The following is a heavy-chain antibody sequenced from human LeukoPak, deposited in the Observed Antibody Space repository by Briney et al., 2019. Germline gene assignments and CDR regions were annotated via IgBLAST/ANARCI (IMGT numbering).Heavy chain of an antibody. CDR3: ARVGRGTHYYYYYYMDV. Sequence: SETPSLTCTVSGGSISSYYWSWIRQPPGKGLEWIGYIYYSGSTNYNPSLKSRVTISVDTSKNQFSLKLSSVTAADTAVYYCARVGRGTHYYYYYYMDVWGKGTTVTVSS. D-gene: IGHD1-7*01. J-gene: IGHJ6*03. CDR2: IYYSGST. CDR1: GGSISSYY. V-gene: IGHV4-59*01.